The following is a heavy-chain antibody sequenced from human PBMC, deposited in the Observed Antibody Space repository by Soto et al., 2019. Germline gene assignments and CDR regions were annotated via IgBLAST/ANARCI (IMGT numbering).Heavy chain of an antibody. V-gene: IGHV4-39*01. Sequence: TSETLSLTCTVSGGSISSSLSYWGWIRQSPGQGLEWVGSIYYLGNTYYNSSLGNRVLISLDKPRNQFSLRLTSVTAADTAVYYCAGLYPYERSGYQLNVWGQGSRVTVAS. D-gene: IGHD3-22*01. CDR2: IYYLGNT. CDR1: GGSISSSLSY. J-gene: IGHJ4*02. CDR3: AGLYPYERSGYQLNV.